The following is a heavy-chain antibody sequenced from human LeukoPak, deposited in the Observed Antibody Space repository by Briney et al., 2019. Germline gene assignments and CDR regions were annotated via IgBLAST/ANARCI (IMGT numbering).Heavy chain of an antibody. D-gene: IGHD3-22*01. V-gene: IGHV3-33*08. CDR2: IWYDGSNK. J-gene: IGHJ4*02. CDR1: GFTFRDHA. Sequence: PGGSLRLSCAVSGFTFRDHAMSWVRQAPGKGLEWVAVIWYDGSNKYYADSVKGRFTISRDNSKNTLYLQMNSLRAEDTAVYYCARGKYYYDSSGYYPKGGLPCSVLAYWGQGTLVTVSS. CDR3: ARGKYYYDSSGYYPKGGLPCSVLAY.